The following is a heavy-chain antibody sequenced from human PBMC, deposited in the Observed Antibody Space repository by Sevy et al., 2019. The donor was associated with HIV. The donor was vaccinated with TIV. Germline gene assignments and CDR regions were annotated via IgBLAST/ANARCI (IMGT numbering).Heavy chain of an antibody. J-gene: IGHJ4*02. Sequence: SETLSLTCDVSGGSVSNGDYYWSWIRQPPGKGLEWFGYIYYSGSGYYNPFLKSRVTISVDTSKNQFSPKLKSVTAADTAIYYCASKRGYTHGPFESWGQGTLVTVSS. CDR1: GGSVSNGDYY. CDR3: ASKRGYTHGPFES. CDR2: IYYSGSG. V-gene: IGHV4-30-4*01. D-gene: IGHD5-12*01.